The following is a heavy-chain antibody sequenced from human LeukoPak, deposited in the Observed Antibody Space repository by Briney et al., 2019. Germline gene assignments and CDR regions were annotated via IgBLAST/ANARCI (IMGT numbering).Heavy chain of an antibody. CDR3: ARDQWYYDSSGPIFFDY. CDR1: GFTFDDYG. Sequence: PGGSLRLSCAASGFTFDDYGMSWVRQAPGKGLEWVSGINWNGGSTGYADSVKGRFTISRDNAKNSLYLQMNSLRAEDTALYYCARDQWYYDSSGPIFFDYWGQGTLVTVSS. CDR2: INWNGGST. J-gene: IGHJ4*02. V-gene: IGHV3-20*04. D-gene: IGHD3-22*01.